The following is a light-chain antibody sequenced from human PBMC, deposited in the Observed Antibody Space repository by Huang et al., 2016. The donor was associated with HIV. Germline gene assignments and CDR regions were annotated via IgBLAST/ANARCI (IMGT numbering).Light chain of an antibody. V-gene: IGKV2D-29*01. Sequence: DIVMTQTPLSLSVTPGQPASISCKSSQSLLHSVGKTFLYWYLQKPGQPPQLLVYEVANRFTAVPDRFSVGGSGTDFTLEISRVEAGDVGFCYCMQSIQLPYTFGQGTKLEIK. J-gene: IGKJ2*01. CDR3: MQSIQLPYT. CDR2: EVA. CDR1: QSLLHSVGKTF.